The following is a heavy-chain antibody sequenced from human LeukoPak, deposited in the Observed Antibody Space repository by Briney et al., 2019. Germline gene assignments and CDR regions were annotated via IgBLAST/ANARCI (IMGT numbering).Heavy chain of an antibody. J-gene: IGHJ4*02. D-gene: IGHD4-23*01. CDR3: TRPEYGGVDY. CDR2: IRSKANSYAT. Sequence: GGSLRLSCATSGFTFSGSAMHWVRQASGKGLEWVGRIRSKANSYATAYAASVKGRFTISRDDSKNTAYLQMNSLKTEDTAVYYCTRPEYGGVDYWGQGTLVTVSS. CDR1: GFTFSGSA. V-gene: IGHV3-73*01.